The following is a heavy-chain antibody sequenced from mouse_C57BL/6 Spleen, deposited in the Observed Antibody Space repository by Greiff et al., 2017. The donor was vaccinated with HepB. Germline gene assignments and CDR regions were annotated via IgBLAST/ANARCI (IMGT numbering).Heavy chain of an antibody. Sequence: QVQLQQSGAELARPGASVKMSCKASGYTFTSYTMHWVKQRPGQGLEWIGYINPSSGYTKYNQKFKDKATLTADKSSSTAYMQLCSLTSEDSAVYYCARDYDETVPFAYWGQGTLVTVSA. CDR1: GYTFTSYT. V-gene: IGHV1-4*01. CDR3: ARDYDETVPFAY. CDR2: INPSSGYT. D-gene: IGHD2-4*01. J-gene: IGHJ3*01.